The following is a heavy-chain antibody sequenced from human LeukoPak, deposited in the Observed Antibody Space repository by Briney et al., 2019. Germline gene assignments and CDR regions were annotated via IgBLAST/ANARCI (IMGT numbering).Heavy chain of an antibody. D-gene: IGHD3-10*01. J-gene: IGHJ6*02. Sequence: GESLKISCKGSGYSFTSYWIGWVRQMPGKGLEWMGIIYPGDSDTRYSPSFEGQVSFSADKSISTAYLQISSLKAEDTAVYYCARDWATVVRGVTLYGMDVWGQGTTVTVSS. CDR2: IYPGDSDT. CDR1: GYSFTSYW. V-gene: IGHV5-51*01. CDR3: ARDWATVVRGVTLYGMDV.